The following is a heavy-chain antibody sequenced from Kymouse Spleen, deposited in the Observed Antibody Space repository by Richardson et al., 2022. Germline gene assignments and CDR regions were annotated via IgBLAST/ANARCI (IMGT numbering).Heavy chain of an antibody. J-gene: IGHJ6*02. CDR3: ARDWNYRYYYYYGMDV. CDR2: INHSGST. V-gene: IGHV4-34*01. CDR1: GGSFSGYY. Sequence: QVQLQQWGAGLLKPSETLSLTCAVYGGSFSGYYWSWIRQPPGKGLEWIGEINHSGSTNYNPSLKSRVTISVDTSKNQFSLKLSSVTAADTAVYYCARDWNYRYYYYYGMDVWGQGTTVTVSS. D-gene: IGHD1-7*01.